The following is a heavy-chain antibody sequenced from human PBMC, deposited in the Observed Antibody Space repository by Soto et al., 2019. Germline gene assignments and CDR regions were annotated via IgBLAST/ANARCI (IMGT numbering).Heavy chain of an antibody. J-gene: IGHJ3*02. V-gene: IGHV3-53*01. D-gene: IGHD3-3*01. Sequence: GGSLRLSCAASGFTVSSNYMSWVRQAPGKGLEWVSVIYSGGSTYYADSVKGRFTISRDNSKNTLYLQMNSLRAEDTAVYYCARRYYDFWSDYYAFDIWGQGTMVTVSS. CDR1: GFTVSSNY. CDR2: IYSGGST. CDR3: ARRYYDFWSDYYAFDI.